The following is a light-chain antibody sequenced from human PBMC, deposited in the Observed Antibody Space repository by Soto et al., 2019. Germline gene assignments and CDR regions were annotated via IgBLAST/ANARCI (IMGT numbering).Light chain of an antibody. CDR1: SSDVGSYDA. J-gene: IGLJ1*01. Sequence: ALTQPASVSGSPAQSITISCTGTSSDVGSYDAVSWYQHHPGKVPKLMIYEVNKRPSGVSYRFSGSKSGNTASLTISGLQAEDEADYYCCSYAGTSYVFGSGTKVTVL. V-gene: IGLV2-23*02. CDR3: CSYAGTSYV. CDR2: EVN.